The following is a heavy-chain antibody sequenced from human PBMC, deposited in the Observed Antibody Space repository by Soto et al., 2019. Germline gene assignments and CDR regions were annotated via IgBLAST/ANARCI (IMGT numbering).Heavy chain of an antibody. V-gene: IGHV3-30*18. Sequence: VQLVESGGGVVQPGRSLRLSCAASGFTFSDYAMHWVRQAPGKGLEWVAVVSHDGRNTHYADSVKGRLTISRDSSKNTVFLEMTSRRAEDTAVYYWAKGGRQWLVTSDFNYWGQGALVTVSS. CDR2: VSHDGRNT. J-gene: IGHJ4*02. CDR3: AKGGRQWLVTSDFNY. D-gene: IGHD6-19*01. CDR1: GFTFSDYA.